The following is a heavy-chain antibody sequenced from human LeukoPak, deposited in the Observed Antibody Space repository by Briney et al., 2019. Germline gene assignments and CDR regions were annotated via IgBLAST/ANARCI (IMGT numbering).Heavy chain of an antibody. J-gene: IGHJ3*02. CDR1: GGSISSYY. V-gene: IGHV4-59*12. Sequence: SETLTLTCTVSGGSISSYYWSWMRQPPGKGLEWIGYIYYSGSTNYNPSLKSRVTISVDTSKNQFSLKLSSVTAADTAVYYCARDPGGERGRKKAFDIWGQGTMVTVSS. CDR3: ARDPGGERGRKKAFDI. D-gene: IGHD3-16*01. CDR2: IYYSGST.